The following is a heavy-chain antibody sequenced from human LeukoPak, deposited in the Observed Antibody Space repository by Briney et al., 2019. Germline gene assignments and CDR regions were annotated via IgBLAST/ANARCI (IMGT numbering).Heavy chain of an antibody. CDR3: ARRGQLLWFGELNY. J-gene: IGHJ4*02. Sequence: PSETLSLTCAVYGGSFSGYYWSWIRQPPGKGLEWIGEINHSGSTNYNPSLKSRVTISVDTSKNQFSLKLSSVTAADTAVYYCARRGQLLWFGELNYWGQGTLVTVSS. V-gene: IGHV4-34*01. D-gene: IGHD3-10*01. CDR2: INHSGST. CDR1: GGSFSGYY.